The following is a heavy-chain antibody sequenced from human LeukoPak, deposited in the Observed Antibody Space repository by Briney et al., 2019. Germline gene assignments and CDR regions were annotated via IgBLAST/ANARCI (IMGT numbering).Heavy chain of an antibody. V-gene: IGHV3-7*01. CDR3: VTSWIRQPGDC. J-gene: IGHJ4*02. CDR2: ITTDGSGK. D-gene: IGHD1-1*01. Sequence: GASLRPVCDLSGLSFRVYWTGSVRHAPGKGLGCVADITTDGSGKTYVDSVKGRFTISRDNAKQSLFLQMDTVTADDTAVYYCVTSWIRQPGDCWGQGILVTVSS. CDR1: GLSFRVYW.